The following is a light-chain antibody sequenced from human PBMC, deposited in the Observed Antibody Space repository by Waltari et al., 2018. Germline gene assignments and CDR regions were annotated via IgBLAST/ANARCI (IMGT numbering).Light chain of an antibody. V-gene: IGLV2-23*01. CDR1: NSDVGGSNL. J-gene: IGLJ2*01. CDR3: SSEDSTGNTVL. CDR2: DGS. Sequence: QSALPQPASVSGSPGQSTTISSTGSNSDVGGSNLFSWYHQFPNNTPQLIIYDGSQRPPHVPSVFSTAKTGSTASLTIAGLQPEEEAYYYCSSEDSTGNTVLFGGGTKLSVL.